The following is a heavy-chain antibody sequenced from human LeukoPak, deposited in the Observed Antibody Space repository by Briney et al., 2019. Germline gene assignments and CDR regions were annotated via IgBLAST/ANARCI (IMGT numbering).Heavy chain of an antibody. CDR3: ATIKRGNIYGYFDF. J-gene: IGHJ4*02. CDR2: MLDTVTT. Sequence: PSETLSLTCTVSGGSMNSHYWSWIRQPPGKGLEWIGYMLDTVTTKGNPSLKSRFTLSADTSKNQFSLRLTSVTAADTAVYYCATIKRGNIYGYFDFWGQGILVTVSS. CDR1: GGSMNSHY. D-gene: IGHD5-18*01. V-gene: IGHV4-59*11.